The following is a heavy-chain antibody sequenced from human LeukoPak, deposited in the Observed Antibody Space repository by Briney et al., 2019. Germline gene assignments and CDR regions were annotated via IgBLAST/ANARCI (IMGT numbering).Heavy chain of an antibody. D-gene: IGHD3-10*01. CDR2: ISWNSGSV. CDR1: GFTFDDYA. Sequence: GGSLRLSCAASGFTFDDYAMHWVRQAPGKGLEWVSGISWNSGSVGYADSVKGRFTISRDNAKNSLYLQMNSLRAEDTALYYCAKDFSYGSGSYFDYWGQGTLVTVSS. CDR3: AKDFSYGSGSYFDY. V-gene: IGHV3-9*01. J-gene: IGHJ4*02.